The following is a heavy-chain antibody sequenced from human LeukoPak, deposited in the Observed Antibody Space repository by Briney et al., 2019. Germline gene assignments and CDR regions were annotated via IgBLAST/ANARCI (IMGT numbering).Heavy chain of an antibody. Sequence: SETLSLTCTVSGGSISSGGYYWSWIRQHPGKGLEWTGYIYYSGSTYYNPSLKSRVTISVDTSKNQVSLKLSSVTAADTAVYYCARYYSGYDYFDYWGQGTLVTVSS. V-gene: IGHV4-31*03. D-gene: IGHD5-12*01. CDR1: GGSISSGGYY. CDR2: IYYSGST. J-gene: IGHJ4*02. CDR3: ARYYSGYDYFDY.